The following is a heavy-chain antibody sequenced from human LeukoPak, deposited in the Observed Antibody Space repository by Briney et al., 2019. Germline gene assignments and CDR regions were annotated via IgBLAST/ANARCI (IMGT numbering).Heavy chain of an antibody. D-gene: IGHD6-13*01. CDR1: GFTFSSYA. J-gene: IGHJ5*02. Sequence: AGGSLRLSCAASGFTFSSYAMSWVRQAPGQGLEWVSTISGSGSGTYYADSVKGRFTISRDNSKNTLYLQMNSLRAEDTAVYYCAKDRAAAGLLVRFDPWGQGTLVTVSS. CDR3: AKDRAAAGLLVRFDP. CDR2: ISGSGSGT. V-gene: IGHV3-23*01.